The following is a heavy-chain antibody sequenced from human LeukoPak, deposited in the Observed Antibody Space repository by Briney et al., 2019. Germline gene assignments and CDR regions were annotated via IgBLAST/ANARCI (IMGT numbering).Heavy chain of an antibody. D-gene: IGHD3-22*01. CDR3: ARDGPTYYYDSSGYYY. CDR2: INPSGGST. Sequence: ASVKVSCKASGYTFTSYYMHWVRQAPGQGLEWMGIINPSGGSTSYAQKFQGRVTMTRDTSTSTVYMELSSLRSEDTAVYYCARDGPTYYYDSSGYYYWGQGTLVTVSS. J-gene: IGHJ4*02. CDR1: GYTFTSYY. V-gene: IGHV1-46*01.